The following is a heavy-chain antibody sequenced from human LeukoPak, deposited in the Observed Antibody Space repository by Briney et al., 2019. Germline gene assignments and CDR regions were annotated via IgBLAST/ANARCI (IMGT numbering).Heavy chain of an antibody. CDR3: ARGRPSAWFDP. CDR2: INHSGST. D-gene: IGHD3-3*01. CDR1: GASISSSSSFF. Sequence: SETLSLTCTVSGASISSSSSFFWAWIRQPPGKGLEWIGEINHSGSTNYNPSLKSRVTISVDTSKNQFSLKLSSVTAADTAVYYCARGRPSAWFDPWGQGTLVTVSS. J-gene: IGHJ5*02. V-gene: IGHV4-39*07.